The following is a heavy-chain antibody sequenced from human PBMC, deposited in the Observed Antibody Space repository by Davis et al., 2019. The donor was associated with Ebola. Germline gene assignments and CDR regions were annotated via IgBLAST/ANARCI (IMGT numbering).Heavy chain of an antibody. Sequence: MPSETLSLTCTVSAGSLKSSYSRWIRPPPGNGLAWLGYIYSSGSPNYNPSLTSRVTISVDTSQNQFSLRLSSVTAADTAVYYCARQTGLAAGGRGFDYWAQGTLVTVSS. CDR1: AGSLKSSY. V-gene: IGHV4-59*08. J-gene: IGHJ4*02. CDR2: IYSSGSP. CDR3: ARQTGLAAGGRGFDY. D-gene: IGHD6-13*01.